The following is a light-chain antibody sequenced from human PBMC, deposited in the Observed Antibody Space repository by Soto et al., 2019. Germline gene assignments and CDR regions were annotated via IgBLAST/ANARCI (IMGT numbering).Light chain of an antibody. J-gene: IGKJ2*01. Sequence: EIVLTQSPATLSLSPGERATLSCRASQSVSSYLAWYQQKPGQAPRLLIYDASNRATGIPARFSGRGSGRDFTLTISSLEPEDFAVYYCQQRSNWPPYTFGQGTKLEIK. CDR1: QSVSSY. CDR3: QQRSNWPPYT. V-gene: IGKV3-11*02. CDR2: DAS.